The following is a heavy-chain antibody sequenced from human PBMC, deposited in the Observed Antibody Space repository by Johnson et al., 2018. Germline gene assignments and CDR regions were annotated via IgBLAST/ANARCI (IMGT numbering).Heavy chain of an antibody. J-gene: IGHJ1*01. V-gene: IGHV3-23*04. CDR3: AKASQSLLPLALYFQH. Sequence: QLVESGGGLVQPGGSLRLSCAASGFSFSSYAMSWVRQAPGKGLEWVSAISGSGGSTYYADAVKGRSTTSRDNSKNTQYLQMNSLRAEDTAVYYCAKASQSLLPLALYFQHWGQGTLVTVSS. CDR1: GFSFSSYA. D-gene: IGHD1-26*01. CDR2: ISGSGGST.